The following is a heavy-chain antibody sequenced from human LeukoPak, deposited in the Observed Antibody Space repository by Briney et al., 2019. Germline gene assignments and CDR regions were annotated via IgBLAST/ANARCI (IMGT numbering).Heavy chain of an antibody. J-gene: IGHJ4*02. V-gene: IGHV3-7*01. Sequence: GGSLRLSCAASGFTFVLDAMTWVRQAPGKGLEWVANISPEGSDKYYKDSVKGRFTVSRDNAKDSLYLQMNSLRAEDTAVYFCARVQVAVQSVFDYFDYWGQGTLVTVSS. CDR3: ARVQVAVQSVFDYFDY. D-gene: IGHD2-2*01. CDR2: ISPEGSDK. CDR1: GFTFVLDA.